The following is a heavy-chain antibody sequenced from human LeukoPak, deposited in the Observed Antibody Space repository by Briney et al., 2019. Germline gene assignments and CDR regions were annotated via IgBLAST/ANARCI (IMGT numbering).Heavy chain of an antibody. CDR1: GDSINNYY. D-gene: IGHD6-6*01. J-gene: IGHJ4*02. CDR2: MSYSGRS. V-gene: IGHV4-59*01. CDR3: ARGGNIAARNFDY. Sequence: SETLSLTCTVSGDSINNYYWSWIRQTPEKGLEWIGYMSYSGRSDYGPSLKSRVTMSIDTSKNQFSLKLSSVTAADTAVYYCARGGNIAARNFDYWGQGTLVTVSS.